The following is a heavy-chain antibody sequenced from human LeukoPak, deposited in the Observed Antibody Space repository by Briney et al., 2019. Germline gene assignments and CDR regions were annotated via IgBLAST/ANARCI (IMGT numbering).Heavy chain of an antibody. CDR2: IYTSGNT. CDR1: GGSFSNNY. J-gene: IGHJ5*02. V-gene: IGHV4-4*07. D-gene: IGHD3-10*01. CDR3: ARDKEDYSGSGSYYSLS. Sequence: PSETLSLTCTVSGGSFSNNYWSWIRQPAGKGLEWIGRIYTSGNTNYNPSLKSRVTMSVDTSKNQFSLKLTSVTAADTAVYYCARDKEDYSGSGSYYSLSWGRGTLVTVSS.